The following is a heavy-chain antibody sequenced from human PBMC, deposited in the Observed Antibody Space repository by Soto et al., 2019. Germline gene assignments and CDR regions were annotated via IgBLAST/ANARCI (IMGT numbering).Heavy chain of an antibody. CDR1: GFTVSSNY. V-gene: IGHV3-66*01. CDR3: ATAKLLLPWLFDY. Sequence: EVQLVASGGGLVQPGGSLRLSCAASGFTVSSNYMSWVRQAPGKGLEWVSVIYSGGSTDYADSVKGRFIISRDDSKNTLCLQMTYLRAEDTAVYYCATAKLLLPWLFDYWGQGTLVTVAS. J-gene: IGHJ4*02. CDR2: IYSGGST. D-gene: IGHD2-15*01.